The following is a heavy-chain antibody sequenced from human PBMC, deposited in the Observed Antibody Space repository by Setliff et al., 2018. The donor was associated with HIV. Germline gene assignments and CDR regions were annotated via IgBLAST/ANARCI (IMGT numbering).Heavy chain of an antibody. J-gene: IGHJ4*02. V-gene: IGHV4-34*01. Sequence: SETLSLTCAVYGGSFSGYYWAWIRQPPGKGLEWIGEIDHSGSTNYNPSLKSRVTISVDTSKNQFSLRLSSVTAADTAVYYCARHQGVAAAGLWGQGTLVTVSS. D-gene: IGHD6-13*01. CDR2: IDHSGST. CDR1: GGSFSGYY. CDR3: ARHQGVAAAGL.